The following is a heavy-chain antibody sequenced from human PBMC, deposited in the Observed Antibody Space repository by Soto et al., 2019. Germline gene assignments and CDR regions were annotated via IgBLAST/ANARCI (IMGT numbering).Heavy chain of an antibody. D-gene: IGHD3-22*01. CDR1: GGTFSSYT. CDR2: IIPILGIA. J-gene: IGHJ4*02. V-gene: IGHV1-69*04. CDR3: AIDYYDSSGYYDPFDY. Sequence: GASVKVSCKASGGTFSSYTISWVRQAPGQGLEWMGRIIPILGIANYAQKFQGRVTITADKSTSTAYMELSSLRSEDTAVYYCAIDYYDSSGYYDPFDYWGQGTLVTVSS.